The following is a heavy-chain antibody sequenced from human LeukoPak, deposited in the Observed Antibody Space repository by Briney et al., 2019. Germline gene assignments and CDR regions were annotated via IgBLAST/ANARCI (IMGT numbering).Heavy chain of an antibody. V-gene: IGHV3-23*01. CDR1: GFTFSSYA. Sequence: GGSLRLSCAASGFTFSSYAMSWVRQAPGKGLEWVSTISGSGDSTYYANSVKGRFTISRDNSKKTLYLQMNSLRAEDTAVYYCAKDEWLLIYWGQGTLVTVSS. J-gene: IGHJ4*02. CDR2: ISGSGDST. D-gene: IGHD3-3*01. CDR3: AKDEWLLIY.